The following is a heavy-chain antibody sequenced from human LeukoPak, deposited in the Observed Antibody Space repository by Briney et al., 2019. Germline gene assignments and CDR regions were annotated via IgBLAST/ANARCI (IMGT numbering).Heavy chain of an antibody. V-gene: IGHV3-33*01. J-gene: IGHJ4*02. CDR1: GFPFSSYG. D-gene: IGHD4-17*01. CDR2: IWYDGSNK. CDR3: ARGTTVTKIDY. Sequence: GGSLRLSCAASGFPFSSYGMHWVRQAPGKGLEWAAVIWYDGSNKYYADSVKGRFTISRDNSKNTLYLQMNSLRAEDTAVYYCARGTTVTKIDYWGQGTLVTVSS.